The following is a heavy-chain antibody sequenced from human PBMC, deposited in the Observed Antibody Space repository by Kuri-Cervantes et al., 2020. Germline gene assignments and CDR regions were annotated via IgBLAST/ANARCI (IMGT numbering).Heavy chain of an antibody. J-gene: IGHJ6*02. D-gene: IGHD3/OR15-3a*01. CDR1: GYTFTGYY. CDR2: INPNSGGT. Sequence: ASVKVSCKASGYTFTGYYMHWVRQAPGQGLEWTGWINPNSGGTNYAQKFQGRVTMTRDTSISTAYMELSRLRSDDTAVYYCARCYDLLSGMDVWGQGTTVTVSS. V-gene: IGHV1-2*02. CDR3: ARCYDLLSGMDV.